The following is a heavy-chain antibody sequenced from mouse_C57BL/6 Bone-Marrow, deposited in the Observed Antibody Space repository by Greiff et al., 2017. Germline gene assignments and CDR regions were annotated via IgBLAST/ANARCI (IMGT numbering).Heavy chain of an antibody. CDR3: ARWNYGSSYEND. J-gene: IGHJ2*01. V-gene: IGHV1-81*01. CDR2: IYPRSGNT. CDR1: SYTFTSSG. Sequence: QVQLQQSGAELARPGASVKLSCKASSYTFTSSGISWVKQRTGQGLEWIGEIYPRSGNTYYNEKFKGKATLTADKSSSTAYMELRSLTSEDSAVYFCARWNYGSSYENDWGQGTTLTVSS. D-gene: IGHD1-1*01.